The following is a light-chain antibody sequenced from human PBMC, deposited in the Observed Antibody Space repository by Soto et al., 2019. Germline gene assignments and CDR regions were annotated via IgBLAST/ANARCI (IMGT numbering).Light chain of an antibody. J-gene: IGKJ1*01. CDR1: QTVTSNY. V-gene: IGKV3-20*01. CDR2: GAS. CDR3: YQYGSSPGS. Sequence: EIVLTQSPGTLSSSPGGRATLSCRASQTVTSNYLAWYQQKRGQAPRLLIWGASIRAADLPDRFSGGGSGTDFTLTISRLEAEDFAIYYCYQYGSSPGSFGQGTKVDIK.